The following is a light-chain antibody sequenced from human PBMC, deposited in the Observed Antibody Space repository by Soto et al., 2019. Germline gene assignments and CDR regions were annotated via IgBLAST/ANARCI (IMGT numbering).Light chain of an antibody. CDR3: CSYAGSSTFKVV. V-gene: IGLV2-23*03. J-gene: IGLJ2*01. Sequence: QAVLTQPASVYGSPGQSITISCTGTSSDVGSYNLVSWYQQHPGKAPKLMIYEGSKRPSGVSNRFSGSKSGNTASLTISGLQAEDEADYYCCSYAGSSTFKVVFGGGTKLTVL. CDR2: EGS. CDR1: SSDVGSYNL.